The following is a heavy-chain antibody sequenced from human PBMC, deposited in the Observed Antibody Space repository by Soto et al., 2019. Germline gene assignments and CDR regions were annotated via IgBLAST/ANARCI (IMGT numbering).Heavy chain of an antibody. V-gene: IGHV1-69*13. CDR3: ARDPAYYFDY. J-gene: IGHJ4*02. CDR1: GGTFSSYA. CDR2: IIPIFGTA. Sequence: ASVKVSCKASGGTFSSYAISWVRQAPGQGLEWMGGIIPIFGTANYAQKFQGRVTITADESTSTAYVELSSLRSEDTAVYYCARDPAYYFDYWGQGTLVTVSS.